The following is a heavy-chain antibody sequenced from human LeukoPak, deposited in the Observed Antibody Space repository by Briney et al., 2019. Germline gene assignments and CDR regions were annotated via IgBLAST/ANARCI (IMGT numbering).Heavy chain of an antibody. D-gene: IGHD2-15*01. CDR1: GGSISSGSYY. CDR3: ARGLAPTDWYFHL. V-gene: IGHV4-30-4*08. Sequence: PSETLSLTCTVSGGSISSGSYYWSWIRQPPGKGLEWIGYIYYSGSTYYNPSLKSRVTISVNTSKNQFSLKLSSVTAADTAVYYCARGLAPTDWYFHLWGRGTLVTASS. CDR2: IYYSGST. J-gene: IGHJ2*01.